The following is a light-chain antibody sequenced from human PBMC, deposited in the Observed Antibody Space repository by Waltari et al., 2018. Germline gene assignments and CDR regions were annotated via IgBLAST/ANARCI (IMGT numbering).Light chain of an antibody. V-gene: IGKV2-29*02. CDR3: MQALQTPLT. CDR2: RVS. CDR1: QSLLHSNGNTY. Sequence: DIVMTQTPLSLPVTPGEPASISCRSSQSLLHSNGNTYLYWYLQKPGQPPRLLIYRVSNRFSGVPDRFSGSGSGTDFTLKISRVEAEDVGVYYCMQALQTPLTFGGGTKVDIK. J-gene: IGKJ4*01.